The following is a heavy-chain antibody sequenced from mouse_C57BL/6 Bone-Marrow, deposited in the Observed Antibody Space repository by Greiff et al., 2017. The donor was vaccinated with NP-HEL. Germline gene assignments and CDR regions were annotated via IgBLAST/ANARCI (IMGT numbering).Heavy chain of an antibody. D-gene: IGHD2-3*01. V-gene: IGHV1-69*01. J-gene: IGHJ3*01. CDR1: GYTFTSYW. Sequence: QVQLQQPGAELVMPGASVKLSCKASGYTFTSYWMHWVKQRPGQGLEWIGEIDPSDSYTNYNQKFKGKSTLTVDKSSSTAYMQLSSLTSEDSAVYYCARSYDGTTWEFAYWGQGTLVTVSA. CDR2: IDPSDSYT. CDR3: ARSYDGTTWEFAY.